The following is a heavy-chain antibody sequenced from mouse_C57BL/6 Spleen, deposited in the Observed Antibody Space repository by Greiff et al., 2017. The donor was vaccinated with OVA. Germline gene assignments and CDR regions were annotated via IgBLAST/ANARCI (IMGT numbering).Heavy chain of an antibody. CDR3: ARQGDYYGRGYAMDY. Sequence: VQRVESGPGLVAPSQSLSITCTVSGFSLTSYGVHWVRQPPGKGLEWLVVIWSDGSTTYNSARKSRLSISKDNSKSQVFLKMNSLQTDDTAMYYCARQGDYYGRGYAMDYWGQGTSVTVSS. V-gene: IGHV2-6-1*01. CDR1: GFSLTSYG. J-gene: IGHJ4*01. CDR2: IWSDGST. D-gene: IGHD1-1*01.